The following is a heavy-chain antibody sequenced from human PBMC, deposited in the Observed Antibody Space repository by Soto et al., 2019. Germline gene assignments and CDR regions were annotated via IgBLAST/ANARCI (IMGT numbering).Heavy chain of an antibody. D-gene: IGHD2-2*01. CDR3: ATGAVSATAMGDF. Sequence: PRASVKVSCKASGYTFSGYHMHWVRQAPGQGLEYMGWINPDSGGTHYAQKFQGRVSMTRDTSISTAYMELSRLRPDDTAVYYCATGAVSATAMGDFWGQGTLVTVSS. J-gene: IGHJ4*01. V-gene: IGHV1-2*02. CDR2: INPDSGGT. CDR1: GYTFSGYH.